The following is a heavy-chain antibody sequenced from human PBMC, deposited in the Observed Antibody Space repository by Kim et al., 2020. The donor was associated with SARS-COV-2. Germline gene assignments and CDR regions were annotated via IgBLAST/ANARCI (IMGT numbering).Heavy chain of an antibody. CDR3: ARSNYDTTGTFLRTNYFDP. CDR1: DDPITNYY. D-gene: IGHD3-22*01. V-gene: IGHV4-59*01. Sequence: SETLSLTCTVSDDPITNYYWSWIRQPPGKGLEWIGYMYFSGSTNYNPSLKSRVSILGDTSKNQISLKLSSVTAADTGLYYCARSNYDTTGTFLRTNYFDPWGQGALVTVSS. J-gene: IGHJ5*02. CDR2: MYFSGST.